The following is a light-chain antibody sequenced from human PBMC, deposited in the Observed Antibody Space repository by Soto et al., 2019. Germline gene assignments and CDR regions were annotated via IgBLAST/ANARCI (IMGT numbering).Light chain of an antibody. V-gene: IGKV3-20*01. Sequence: EIVLTQSPGTLSLSPGERATLSCRASQSVSSSYLAWYQQKPGQAPRLLIYGASSRSTGIPDRFSGSGSGTDCTLTISRREPEDFSVYYWQQYGSSPTWTFGQGTKVEIK. CDR2: GAS. CDR1: QSVSSSY. CDR3: QQYGSSPTWT. J-gene: IGKJ1*01.